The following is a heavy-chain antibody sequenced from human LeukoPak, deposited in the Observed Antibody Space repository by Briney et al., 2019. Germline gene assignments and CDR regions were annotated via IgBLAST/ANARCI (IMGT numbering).Heavy chain of an antibody. CDR1: GFTFSSFW. CDR3: AKAYDGAARN. Sequence: GGSLRLSCAVYGFTFSSFWMHWVRQAPGKGLVWVSRINSDGSTTNYADSVKGRLTICRDNAKNTLLLQTNRLRAEDTAVNYCAKAYDGAARNWGQGTLVTVSS. CDR2: INSDGSTT. J-gene: IGHJ4*02. D-gene: IGHD6-6*01. V-gene: IGHV3-74*01.